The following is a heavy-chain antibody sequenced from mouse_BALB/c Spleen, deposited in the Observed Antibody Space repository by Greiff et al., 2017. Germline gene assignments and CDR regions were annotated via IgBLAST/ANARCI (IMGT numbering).Heavy chain of an antibody. J-gene: IGHJ3*01. CDR2: ISSGSSTI. V-gene: IGHV5-17*02. Sequence: EVNVVESGGGLVQPGGSRKLSCAASGFTFSSFGMHWVRQAPEKGLEWVAYISSGSSTIYYADTVKGRFTISRDNPKNTLFLQMTSLRSEDTAMYYCAREDYGNYVGFAYWGQGTLVTVSA. D-gene: IGHD2-1*01. CDR1: GFTFSSFG. CDR3: AREDYGNYVGFAY.